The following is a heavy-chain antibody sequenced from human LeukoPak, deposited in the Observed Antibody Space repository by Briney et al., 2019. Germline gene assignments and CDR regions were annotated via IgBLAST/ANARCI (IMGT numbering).Heavy chain of an antibody. V-gene: IGHV3-15*05. CDR1: GFTFNNAW. CDR3: ATDLRWELQFTLDY. Sequence: PGGSLRLSCAASGFTFNNAWMAWVRQVPGKGLEWIGRIKTETDGGTTDYAAPVKGRFTISRDDSKNTLYLQMNSLKIDDTAVYYCATDLRWELQFTLDYWGQGTLVTVSS. J-gene: IGHJ4*02. D-gene: IGHD1-26*01. CDR2: IKTETDGGTT.